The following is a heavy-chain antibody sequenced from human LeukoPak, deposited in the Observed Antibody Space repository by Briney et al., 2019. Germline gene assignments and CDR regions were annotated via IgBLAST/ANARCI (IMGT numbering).Heavy chain of an antibody. CDR2: IWYDGSNK. CDR1: GFTFSSYG. Sequence: PGGSLRLSCAASGFTFSSYGVHWVRQAPGKGLEWVAVIWYDGSNKYYADSVKGRFTISRDNSKNTLYLQMNSLRAEDTAVYYCARVGSTTGTPDYYGMDVWGQGTTVTVSS. V-gene: IGHV3-33*01. J-gene: IGHJ6*02. CDR3: ARVGSTTGTPDYYGMDV. D-gene: IGHD1-1*01.